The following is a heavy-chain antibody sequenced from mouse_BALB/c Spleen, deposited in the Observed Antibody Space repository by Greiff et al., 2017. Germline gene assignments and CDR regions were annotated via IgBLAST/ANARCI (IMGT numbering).Heavy chain of an antibody. Sequence: VQGVESGPGLVAPSQSLSITCTVSGFSLTSYGVHWVRQPPGKGLEWLGVIWAGGSTNYNSALMSRLSISKDNSKSQVFLKMNSLQTDDTAMYYCARGYDESYYAMDYWGQGTSVTVSS. CDR2: IWAGGST. CDR1: GFSLTSYG. J-gene: IGHJ4*01. CDR3: ARGYDESYYAMDY. D-gene: IGHD2-14*01. V-gene: IGHV2-9*02.